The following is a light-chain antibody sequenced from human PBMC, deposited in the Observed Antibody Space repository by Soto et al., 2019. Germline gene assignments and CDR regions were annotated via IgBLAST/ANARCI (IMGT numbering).Light chain of an antibody. Sequence: EFVLTQSPGTLSLSPGERATLSCRASQTVRNNYLAWYQQKPGQAPRLLIYDASNRATGIPARFSGSGSGTDFTLTISSLEPEDFAVYYCQQRSNWPREFTFGPGTKVDIK. V-gene: IGKV3-11*01. CDR3: QQRSNWPREFT. CDR2: DAS. CDR1: QTVRNNY. J-gene: IGKJ3*01.